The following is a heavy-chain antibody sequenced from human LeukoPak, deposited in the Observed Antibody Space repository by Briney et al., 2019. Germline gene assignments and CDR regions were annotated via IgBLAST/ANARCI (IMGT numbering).Heavy chain of an antibody. D-gene: IGHD3-9*01. CDR2: ISAYNGNT. V-gene: IGHV1-18*01. J-gene: IGHJ4*02. CDR3: ARATYDILTGYPHYYFDY. Sequence: ASVKVSCKASGYTFTSYGISWVRQAPGQGLEWMGWISAYNGNTNYAQKLQGRVTMTTDTSTSTAYMELRTLRSDDTAVYYCARATYDILTGYPHYYFDYWGQGTLVTVSS. CDR1: GYTFTSYG.